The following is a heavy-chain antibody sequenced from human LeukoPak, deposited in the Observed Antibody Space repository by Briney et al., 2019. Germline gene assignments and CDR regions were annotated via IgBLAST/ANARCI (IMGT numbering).Heavy chain of an antibody. CDR3: ASSDGKYFQH. V-gene: IGHV1-46*02. CDR1: GYTFNSYY. J-gene: IGHJ1*01. CDR2: INPSGGST. D-gene: IGHD1-1*01. Sequence: ASVNVSCKAPGYTFNSYYIHWVRQAPGQGLEWMGIINPSGGSTSYAQKFQGRATMTRDTSTSTVYMELRSLRSDDTAVYYCASSDGKYFQHWGQGTLVTVSS.